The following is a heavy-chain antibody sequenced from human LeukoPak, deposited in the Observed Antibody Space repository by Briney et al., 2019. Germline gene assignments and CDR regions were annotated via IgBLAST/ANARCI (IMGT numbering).Heavy chain of an antibody. CDR3: ARDKGWVAAAEYSYFDY. CDR2: TYYRSKWYN. Sequence: SQTLSLTCAISGDSVSSNSAAWNWIRQSPSRGLEWLGRTYYRSKWYNDYAVSVKSRITINPDTSKNQFSLQPNSVTPEDTAVYYCARDKGWVAAAEYSYFDYWGQGTLVTVSS. J-gene: IGHJ4*02. V-gene: IGHV6-1*01. D-gene: IGHD6-13*01. CDR1: GDSVSSNSAA.